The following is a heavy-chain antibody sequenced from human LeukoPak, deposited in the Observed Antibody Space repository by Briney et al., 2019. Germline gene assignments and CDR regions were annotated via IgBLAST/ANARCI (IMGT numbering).Heavy chain of an antibody. V-gene: IGHV1-46*01. CDR3: ASNARYITMVRGVLDY. D-gene: IGHD3-10*01. CDR1: GYTFTSYY. J-gene: IGHJ4*02. CDR2: ISPSGGST. Sequence: PSVNLSCKASGYTFTSYYMHWVRQAPGHGLEWMGIISPSGGSTSYAQKFQGRVTMTRDTSTSTVYMELSSLRSEDTAVYYCASNARYITMVRGVLDYWGQGTPVTVSS.